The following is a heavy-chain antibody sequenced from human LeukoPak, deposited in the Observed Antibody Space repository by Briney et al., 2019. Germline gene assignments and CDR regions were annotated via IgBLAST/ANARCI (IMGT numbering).Heavy chain of an antibody. V-gene: IGHV3-9*03. CDR1: GFTFDDYA. D-gene: IGHD6-13*01. J-gene: IGHJ4*02. CDR3: AKASPLEIATFDY. CDR2: ISWNSGSI. Sequence: PGGSLRLSCAASGFTFDDYAMHWVRQAPGKGLEWVSGISWNSGSIGYADSVKGRFTISRDNAKNSLYLQMNSLRAEDMALYYCAKASPLEIATFDYWGQGTLVTVSS.